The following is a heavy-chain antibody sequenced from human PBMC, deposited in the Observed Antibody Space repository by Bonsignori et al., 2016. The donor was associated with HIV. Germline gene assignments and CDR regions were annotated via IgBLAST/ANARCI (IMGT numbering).Heavy chain of an antibody. CDR2: ISAYNGNT. Sequence: WVRQAPGQGLEWMGWISAYNGNTNYAQKLQGRVTMTTDTSTSTAYMELRSLRSDDTAVYYCARVGTILFDPWGQGTLVTVSS. D-gene: IGHD5-12*01. V-gene: IGHV1-18*01. CDR3: ARVGTILFDP. J-gene: IGHJ5*02.